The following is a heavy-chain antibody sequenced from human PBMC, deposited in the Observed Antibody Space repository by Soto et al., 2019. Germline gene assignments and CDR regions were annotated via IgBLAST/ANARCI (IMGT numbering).Heavy chain of an antibody. Sequence: GPLILSCTASGFTFSSYEVNWVRQAPGKGLEWVSYISSSGTTIYYADSVKVRFTISRDNTKNSLYLQMNSLRDEDTAVYYCTRRFDDWGRGTLVTVYS. CDR2: ISSSGTTI. V-gene: IGHV3-48*03. CDR1: GFTFSSYE. J-gene: IGHJ4*02. CDR3: TRRFDD.